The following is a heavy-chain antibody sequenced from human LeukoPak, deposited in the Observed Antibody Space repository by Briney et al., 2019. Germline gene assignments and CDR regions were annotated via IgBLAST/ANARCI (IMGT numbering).Heavy chain of an antibody. CDR1: GGSISSYY. V-gene: IGHV4-59*01. Sequence: SETLSLTCTVSGGSISSYYWSWIRQPPGKGLEWIGYISYSGSTNHNPSLKSRVTISVDTSKNQFSLKLSSVTEADTAVYYCARTAVAGSGIYWGQGTLVTVSS. CDR2: ISYSGST. J-gene: IGHJ4*02. CDR3: ARTAVAGSGIY. D-gene: IGHD6-19*01.